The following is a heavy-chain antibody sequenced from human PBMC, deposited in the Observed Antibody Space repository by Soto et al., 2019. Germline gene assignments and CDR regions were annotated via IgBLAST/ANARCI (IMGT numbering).Heavy chain of an antibody. J-gene: IGHJ4*02. D-gene: IGHD3-22*01. CDR3: ARVGFDNTGYYYVFDH. CDR2: LSYEGSEE. V-gene: IGHV3-30*03. CDR1: GFNFGVFG. Sequence: QVRLVESGGGVVQPGRSLRLSCAASGFNFGVFGMHWVRQAPGKGLEWLSVLSYEGSEEYYVDSVRGRFTISRDNSKNTLFLQIDNLRTDDTAVYYCARVGFDNTGYYYVFDHWGQGTLVTVSS.